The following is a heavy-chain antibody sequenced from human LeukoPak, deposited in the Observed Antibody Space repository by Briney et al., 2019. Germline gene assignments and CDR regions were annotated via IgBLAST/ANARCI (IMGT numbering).Heavy chain of an antibody. CDR3: ARDRGYTYGHPLDY. D-gene: IGHD5-18*01. CDR1: GFTFSSYG. Sequence: GGSLRLSCAASGFTFSSYGMHWVRQAPGKGLEWVALIWHDGSNKYYGDSVKDRFTISRDNSKNTLYLQMDSLRDEDTAVYYCARDRGYTYGHPLDYWGQGTLVTVSS. CDR2: IWHDGSNK. J-gene: IGHJ4*02. V-gene: IGHV3-33*08.